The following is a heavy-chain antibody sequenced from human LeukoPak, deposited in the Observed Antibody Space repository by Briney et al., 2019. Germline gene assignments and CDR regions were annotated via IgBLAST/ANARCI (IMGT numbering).Heavy chain of an antibody. CDR1: GASISSDY. CDR2: IHYTGTT. CDR3: ARRAYSAAYWKHFDY. V-gene: IGHV4-59*08. D-gene: IGHD1-1*01. Sequence: SETLSLTCTVSGASISSDYWNWIRQPPGKGLEWIGYIHYTGTTNYNPSLKSRVTISVDTSKTQFSLKLSSVTAADTAVYFCARRAYSAAYWKHFDYWGQGTLVTVSS. J-gene: IGHJ4*02.